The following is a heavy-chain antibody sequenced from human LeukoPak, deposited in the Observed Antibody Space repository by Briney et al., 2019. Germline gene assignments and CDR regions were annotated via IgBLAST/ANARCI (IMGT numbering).Heavy chain of an antibody. CDR1: GFTFDDYA. Sequence: PGRSLRLSCAASGFTFDDYAMHWVRQAPGKGLEWVSGISRNSGSIGYADSVKGRFTISRDNAKNSLYLQMNSLRAEDMALYYCAKSIRLGKMATKGGAFAFDIWGQGTMVTVSS. V-gene: IGHV3-9*03. CDR3: AKSIRLGKMATKGGAFAFDI. CDR2: ISRNSGSI. J-gene: IGHJ3*02. D-gene: IGHD5-24*01.